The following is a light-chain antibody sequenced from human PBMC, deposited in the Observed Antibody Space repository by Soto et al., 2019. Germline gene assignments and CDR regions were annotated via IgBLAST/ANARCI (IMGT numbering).Light chain of an antibody. V-gene: IGKV3-20*01. CDR1: QSVSSSY. CDR3: QQYGSSLFT. CDR2: GAS. J-gene: IGKJ3*01. Sequence: EIVLTQSPGTLYLSPGERANLSYRASQSVSSSYLAWYQQKPGQAPRLLIYGASTRAPGIPDRFSGSGSGTDYTLPISRLEPEDFAVYYCQQYGSSLFTFGPGTKVDIK.